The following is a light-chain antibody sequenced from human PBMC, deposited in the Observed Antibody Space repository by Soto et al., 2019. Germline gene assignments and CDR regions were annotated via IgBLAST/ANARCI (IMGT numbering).Light chain of an antibody. Sequence: DIQMTQSPSSLSASVGDRVTITCRASQGISNYLAWYQQKPGKVPKLLIYAASTVQSGVPSPFSGSGSGTDFALTISSLHPEDVATYYCQKYNSAARTCGRGTEVEVK. CDR2: AAS. J-gene: IGKJ1*01. V-gene: IGKV1-27*01. CDR1: QGISNY. CDR3: QKYNSAART.